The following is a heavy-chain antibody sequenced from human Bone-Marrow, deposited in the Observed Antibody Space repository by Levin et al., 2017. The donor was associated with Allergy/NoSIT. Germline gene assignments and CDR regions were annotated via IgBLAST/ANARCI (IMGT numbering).Heavy chain of an antibody. CDR2: IYYNGGT. CDR1: GGSISSGSHY. CDR3: ARENWNPGGWFDP. J-gene: IGHJ5*02. D-gene: IGHD1-1*01. Sequence: LRLSCTVSGGSISSGSHYWSWIRQHPGMGLEWIGYIYYNGGTYYNPSLKSRVTISVDTSKNHFSLKLNPGTAADTAVYYCARENWNPGGWFDPWGQGTLVTVSS. V-gene: IGHV4-31*03.